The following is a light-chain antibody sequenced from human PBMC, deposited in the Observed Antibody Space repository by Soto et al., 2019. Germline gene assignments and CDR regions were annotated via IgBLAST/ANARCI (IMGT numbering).Light chain of an antibody. CDR2: GAS. Sequence: EIVLTQSPGTLCLTPGERATLSCRASQTVSSRYLAWYQQKPGQAPRLLIYGASSRATGIPDRFSGSGSGTDFTLTISRLEPEDFAVYYCQQRSNWVTFGQGTHWRL. CDR1: QTVSSRY. V-gene: IGKV3D-20*02. J-gene: IGKJ5*01. CDR3: QQRSNWVT.